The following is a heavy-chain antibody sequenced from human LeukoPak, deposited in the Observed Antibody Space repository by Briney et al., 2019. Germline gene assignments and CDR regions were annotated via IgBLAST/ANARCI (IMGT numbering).Heavy chain of an antibody. D-gene: IGHD3-16*01. CDR1: GFTFSDYY. CDR2: ISSSSSYT. Sequence: PGGSLRLSCAASGFTFSDYYMSWIRQAPGKGLEWVSFISSSSSYTNYADSVQGRFTISRDKAKNSRYLQMNSRRAEDTAVYYCARDRHEYFGDFSHYFDYWGQGTLVTVSS. V-gene: IGHV3-11*05. J-gene: IGHJ4*02. CDR3: ARDRHEYFGDFSHYFDY.